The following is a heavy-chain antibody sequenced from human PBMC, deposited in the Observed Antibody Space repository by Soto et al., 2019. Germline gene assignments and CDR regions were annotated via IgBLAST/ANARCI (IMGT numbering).Heavy chain of an antibody. V-gene: IGHV3-30-3*01. CDR1: GFTFSSYA. J-gene: IGHJ4*02. D-gene: IGHD1-26*01. CDR2: ISFDGGNK. Sequence: GESLKISCAASGFTFSSYAMSWVRQAPGKGLEWVAVISFDGGNKYYADSVKGRFTISRDNSKNTLYLQMNSLRPEDTALYYCARDGLGGSYYSFDYWGQGTLVTVSS. CDR3: ARDGLGGSYYSFDY.